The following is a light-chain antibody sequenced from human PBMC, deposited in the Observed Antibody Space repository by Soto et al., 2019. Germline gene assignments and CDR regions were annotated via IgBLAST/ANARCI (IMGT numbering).Light chain of an antibody. CDR1: QSVGTY. CDR3: QQGSNWRPLT. V-gene: IGKV3-11*01. Sequence: EIVLTQSPVTLSLSPGETATLSCRASQSVGTYLAWYQLKSGQAPRLLIYEASQRATGIPARFSGRGSGTDFSPTFSSLEPEDCALYYCQQGSNWRPLTFGGGKKVEIK. CDR2: EAS. J-gene: IGKJ4*01.